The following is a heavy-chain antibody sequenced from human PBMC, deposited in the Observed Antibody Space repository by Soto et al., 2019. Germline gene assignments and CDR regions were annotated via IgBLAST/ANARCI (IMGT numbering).Heavy chain of an antibody. Sequence: QVQLVQSGAEVKKPGASVKVSCKASGYTFTSNDINWVRQATGQGFEWMGWMSPKSGDTGYAQKFQGRVTMTRDTSISTAYMGLSSLRSEDTAVYYCAGGPPNWGFDFWGQGTLVTVPS. CDR2: MSPKSGDT. CDR3: AGGPPNWGFDF. J-gene: IGHJ4*02. D-gene: IGHD7-27*01. CDR1: GYTFTSND. V-gene: IGHV1-8*01.